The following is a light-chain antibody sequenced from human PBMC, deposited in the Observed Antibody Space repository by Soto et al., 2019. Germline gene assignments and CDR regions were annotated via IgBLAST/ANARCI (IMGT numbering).Light chain of an antibody. CDR1: HVVSTY. V-gene: IGKV1-39*01. J-gene: IGKJ2*03. CDR3: QQSFSTPDS. Sequence: DVQMTQSPSSLSASIGDRVTISCRTSHVVSTYLNWYQQKPGKAPNLLIHGASSLEGGVPSRFSGSGSGTDFTLTITSLQPEDFATYYCQQSFSTPDSFGQGTKVDIK. CDR2: GAS.